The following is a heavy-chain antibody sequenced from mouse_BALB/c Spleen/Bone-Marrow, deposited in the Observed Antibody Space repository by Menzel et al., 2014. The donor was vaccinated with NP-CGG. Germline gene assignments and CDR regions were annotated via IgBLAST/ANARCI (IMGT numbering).Heavy chain of an antibody. CDR1: GYSITSDYA. V-gene: IGHV3-2*02. D-gene: IGHD1-3*01. CDR2: ITYSGGT. CDR3: ARSGNFFDY. Sequence: VQLKESGPGLVKPSQSLSLTCTVTGYSITSDYAWNWIRQFPGNKLEWMGHITYSGGTSCNPSLKSRISFTRDTSKNQFFLQLNSVTIEDTATYYCARSGNFFDYWGQGTTLTVSS. J-gene: IGHJ2*01.